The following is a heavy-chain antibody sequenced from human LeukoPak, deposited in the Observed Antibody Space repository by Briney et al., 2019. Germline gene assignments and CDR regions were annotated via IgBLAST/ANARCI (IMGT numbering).Heavy chain of an antibody. Sequence: GGSLRLPCAASGFTFSSYAMSWVRQAPGKGLEWVSAISGSGGSTYYADSVKGRFTISRDNSKNTLYLQMNSLRAEDTAVYYCARGLRYFDWLLEYYFDYWGQGTLVTVSS. CDR2: ISGSGGST. CDR3: ARGLRYFDWLLEYYFDY. J-gene: IGHJ4*02. D-gene: IGHD3-9*01. V-gene: IGHV3-23*01. CDR1: GFTFSSYA.